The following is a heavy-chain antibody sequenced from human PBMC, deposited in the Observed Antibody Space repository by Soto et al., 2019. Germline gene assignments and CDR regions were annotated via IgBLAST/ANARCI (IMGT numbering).Heavy chain of an antibody. Sequence: QVQLVQSGAEVKKPGSSVKVSCKASGGTFSSYTISWVRQAPGQGLEWMGRIIPILGIANYAQKFQGRVTITADKPASTAYMGRSSLRSEDTAVYYCTRENGVGGDYGSGSSSTSNYYYGMDVWGQGTTVTVSS. J-gene: IGHJ6*02. CDR3: TRENGVGGDYGSGSSSTSNYYYGMDV. D-gene: IGHD3-10*01. V-gene: IGHV1-69*08. CDR1: GGTFSSYT. CDR2: IIPILGIA.